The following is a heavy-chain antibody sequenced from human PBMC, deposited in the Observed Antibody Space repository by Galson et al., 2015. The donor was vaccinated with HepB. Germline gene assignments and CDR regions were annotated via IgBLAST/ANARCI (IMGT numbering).Heavy chain of an antibody. CDR2: INPNNGGT. D-gene: IGHD3-3*01. CDR3: ASYDFWSAPSPGAFDI. CDR1: GYIFTDYY. Sequence: SVKVSCKASGYIFTDYYLHWVRQAPGQGLEWMGWINPNNGGTNYAQKFQGRVTMTRDTSISTAYMELSRLASDDTAVYFCASYDFWSAPSPGAFDIWGQGTLVTVSS. J-gene: IGHJ3*02. V-gene: IGHV1-2*02.